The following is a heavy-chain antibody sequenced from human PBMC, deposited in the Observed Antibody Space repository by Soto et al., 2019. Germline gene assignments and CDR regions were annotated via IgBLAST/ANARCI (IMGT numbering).Heavy chain of an antibody. Sequence: ASVKVSCKASGYTFTGYGISWVRQAPGQGLEWMGWISAYNGNTNYAQKLQGRVTMTTDTSTSTAYMELRSLRSDDTAVYYCARDWFGGYSSGWYYYFDYWGQGTLVTVSS. CDR1: GYTFTGYG. V-gene: IGHV1-18*01. J-gene: IGHJ4*02. CDR2: ISAYNGNT. CDR3: ARDWFGGYSSGWYYYFDY. D-gene: IGHD6-19*01.